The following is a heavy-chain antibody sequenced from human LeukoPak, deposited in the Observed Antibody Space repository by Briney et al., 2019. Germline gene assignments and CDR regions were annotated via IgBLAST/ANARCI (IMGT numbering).Heavy chain of an antibody. Sequence: GGSLRLSCAASGFTFSSYWMSWVRQAPGKGLEWVANIKQDGSEEYYVDSVKGRFTISRDNAKNSLYLQMNSLRAEDTAVYYCARGSIAALPDYYYMDVWGKGTTVTVSS. CDR2: IKQDGSEE. CDR1: GFTFSSYW. CDR3: ARGSIAALPDYYYMDV. J-gene: IGHJ6*03. V-gene: IGHV3-7*01. D-gene: IGHD6-6*01.